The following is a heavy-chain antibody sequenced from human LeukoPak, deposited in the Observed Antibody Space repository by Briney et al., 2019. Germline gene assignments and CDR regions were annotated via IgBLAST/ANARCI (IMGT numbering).Heavy chain of an antibody. CDR1: GGSFSGYY. CDR3: ARDGRPYRWFDP. D-gene: IGHD1-1*01. CDR2: INHSGST. J-gene: IGHJ5*02. V-gene: IGHV4-34*01. Sequence: SETLSLTCAVYGGSFSGYYWSWIRQPPGKGLEWIGEINHSGSTDYNPSLKSRVTISVDTSKNQFSLKLSFVTAADTAVYYCARDGRPYRWFDPWGQGTLVTVSS.